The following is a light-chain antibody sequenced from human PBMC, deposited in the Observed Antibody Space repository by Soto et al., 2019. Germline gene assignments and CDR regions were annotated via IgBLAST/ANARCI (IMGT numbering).Light chain of an antibody. CDR3: LQDATYPYT. Sequence: AIQMTQSPSSLSASVGDRVTITCRASQDVRSDLGWYQQKPGQAPKLLIYAISTLQSGVPSRFSGSGSGTDFTLTISSLQPEDSATYYCLQDATYPYTFGQGTKLEI. CDR1: QDVRSD. CDR2: AIS. V-gene: IGKV1-6*01. J-gene: IGKJ2*01.